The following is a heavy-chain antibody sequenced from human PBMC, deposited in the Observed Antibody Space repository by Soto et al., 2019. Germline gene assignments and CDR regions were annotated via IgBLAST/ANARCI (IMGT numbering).Heavy chain of an antibody. CDR3: ATAIVVGQNHDAFDI. V-gene: IGHV3-23*01. CDR1: GTPLSSYA. Sequence: GGPMGPCLATSGTPLSSYALNWVRQGTGKGLEWVSAISGSGASKYYADSVTGRFTISRDNSKNTMYLQMNRLRAEHTAVYYCATAIVVGQNHDAFDIWGQGTMVTV. D-gene: IGHD3-22*01. J-gene: IGHJ3*02. CDR2: ISGSGASK.